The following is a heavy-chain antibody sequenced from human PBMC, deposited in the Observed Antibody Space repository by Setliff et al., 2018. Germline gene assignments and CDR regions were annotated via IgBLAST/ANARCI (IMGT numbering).Heavy chain of an antibody. CDR1: GGTFSDYY. V-gene: IGHV4-59*04. CDR3: ARASVVHAIAVGY. J-gene: IGHJ4*02. Sequence: SETLSLTCAASGGTFSDYYWGWIRQSPGTGLEWIGSIFYNGMAYYNPSLKSRVTMSVDTSKNQFSLNLTSVTAADTAVYYCARASVVHAIAVGYWGQGTLVTVSS. D-gene: IGHD2-15*01. CDR2: IFYNGMA.